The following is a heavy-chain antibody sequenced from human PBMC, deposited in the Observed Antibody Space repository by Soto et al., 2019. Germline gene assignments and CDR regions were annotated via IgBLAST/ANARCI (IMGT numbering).Heavy chain of an antibody. CDR1: GFSLSNYW. V-gene: IGHV3-74*01. CDR3: VRIRRGDGYTFGY. Sequence: EVQLVESGGVSVQPGGSLRLSCAASGFSLSNYWMHWARQAPGKGLVWVSRINIDGSTTTYADSVKGRFTISRDNAKNTLYLQMNSLRDEDTAVYYCVRIRRGDGYTFGYWGQGTLVTDSS. CDR2: INIDGSTT. J-gene: IGHJ4*02. D-gene: IGHD5-12*01.